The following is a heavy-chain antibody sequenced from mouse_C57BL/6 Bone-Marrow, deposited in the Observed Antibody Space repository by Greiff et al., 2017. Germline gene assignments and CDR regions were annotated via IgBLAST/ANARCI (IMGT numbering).Heavy chain of an antibody. D-gene: IGHD1-1*01. CDR2: LYPRDGST. Sequence: QVQLKESGPELVKPGASVKLSCKASGYTFTSYDINWVKQRPGQGLEWIGWLYPRDGSTKYNEKFKGKATFTVDTSSSTAYMELHSLTSEDSAVYFCASDYGSSYWYFAVWGTGTTVTVSS. CDR3: ASDYGSSYWYFAV. J-gene: IGHJ1*03. V-gene: IGHV1-85*01. CDR1: GYTFTSYD.